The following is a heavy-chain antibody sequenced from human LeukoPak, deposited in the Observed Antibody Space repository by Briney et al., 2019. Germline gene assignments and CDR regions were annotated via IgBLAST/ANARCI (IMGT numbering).Heavy chain of an antibody. D-gene: IGHD3-22*01. Sequence: SETLSLTCTVSGGSISSYYWSWIRQPPGKGLEWIGYIYYSGSTNYNPSLKSRVTISVDTSKNQFSLKLSSVTAADTAVYYCARPYYDSSGYDDAFDIWGQGTMVTVSS. CDR2: IYYSGST. CDR3: ARPYYDSSGYDDAFDI. CDR1: GGSISSYY. V-gene: IGHV4-59*12. J-gene: IGHJ3*02.